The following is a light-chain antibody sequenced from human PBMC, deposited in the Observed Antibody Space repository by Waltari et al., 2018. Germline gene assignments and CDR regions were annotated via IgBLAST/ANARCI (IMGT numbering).Light chain of an antibody. CDR3: QHYVRLPAT. J-gene: IGKJ1*01. CDR2: GAS. V-gene: IGKV3-20*01. Sequence: EIVLTQSTGSLSSSPGERVPPPCRASQSVSRALPWYQQKPGQAPRLLIFGASNRPTGIPARFSGSGSETDFSLTISSLEPEDFAVYYCQHYVRLPATFGRGTKVEIK. CDR1: QSVSRA.